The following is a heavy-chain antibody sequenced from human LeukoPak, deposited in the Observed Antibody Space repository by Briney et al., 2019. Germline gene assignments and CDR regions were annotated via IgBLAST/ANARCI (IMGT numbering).Heavy chain of an antibody. CDR3: ARDWQTGITIFGVARGYFDY. CDR1: GFTFTSYW. J-gene: IGHJ4*02. Sequence: PGGSLRLSCAASGFTFTSYWMTWVRRAPGKGLEWVANIREDGSERYYVASVKGRFTISRDNAKNSLYLQMNSLRAEDTAVYYCARDWQTGITIFGVARGYFDYWGQGTLVTVSS. D-gene: IGHD3-3*01. CDR2: IREDGSER. V-gene: IGHV3-7*01.